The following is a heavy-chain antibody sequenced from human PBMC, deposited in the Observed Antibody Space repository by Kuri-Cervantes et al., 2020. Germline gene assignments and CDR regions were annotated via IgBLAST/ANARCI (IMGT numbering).Heavy chain of an antibody. J-gene: IGHJ6*03. V-gene: IGHV3-73*01. CDR3: TYTYMDV. CDR2: IRSKANSYAT. CDR1: GFTFSGSA. D-gene: IGHD2-2*02. Sequence: GESLKISCAASGFTFSGSAMHWVRQASGKGLEWVGRIRSKANSYATAYAASVKGRFTISGDDSKNTAYLQMNSLKTEDTAVYYCTYTYMDVWGKGTTVTVSS.